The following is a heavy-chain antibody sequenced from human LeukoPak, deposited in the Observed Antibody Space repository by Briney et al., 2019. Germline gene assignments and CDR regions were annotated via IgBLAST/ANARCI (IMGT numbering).Heavy chain of an antibody. CDR3: ARGTVTNWHYYYYGMDV. Sequence: SVKVSSKASGGTFSSYAISWVRQAPGQGLEWMGGIIPIFGTANYAQKFQGRVTITADESTSTAYMELSSLRSEDTAVYYCARGTVTNWHYYYYGMDVWGQGTTVTVSS. CDR2: IIPIFGTA. V-gene: IGHV1-69*13. D-gene: IGHD4-17*01. CDR1: GGTFSSYA. J-gene: IGHJ6*02.